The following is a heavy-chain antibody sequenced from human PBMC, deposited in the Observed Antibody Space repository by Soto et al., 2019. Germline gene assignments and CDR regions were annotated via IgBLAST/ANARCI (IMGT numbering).Heavy chain of an antibody. V-gene: IGHV3-64*01. CDR2: ISSYGDST. D-gene: IGHD3-22*01. Sequence: EVQLVESGGGSVQPGGSLRLSCAASGFTFSSYAMHWVRQAPGKGLEYVSAISSYGDSTYYANSVKGRFTISRDNSKNTLYLQMGSLRAEDMAVYYCARDPDSSGYYYFDYWGQGTLVTVSS. CDR3: ARDPDSSGYYYFDY. J-gene: IGHJ4*02. CDR1: GFTFSSYA.